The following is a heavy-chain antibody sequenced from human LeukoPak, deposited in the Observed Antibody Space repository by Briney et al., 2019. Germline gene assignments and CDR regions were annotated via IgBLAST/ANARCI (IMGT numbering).Heavy chain of an antibody. D-gene: IGHD6-13*01. CDR1: GFTFSSYS. Sequence: GGSLRLSCAASGFTFSSYSMNWVRQAPGKGLEWVAVISYDGSNKYYADSVKGRFTISRDNSKNTLYLQMNSLRAEDTAVYYCARDPRSSWTSYYYYYYMDVWGKGTTVTVSS. J-gene: IGHJ6*03. V-gene: IGHV3-30*03. CDR2: ISYDGSNK. CDR3: ARDPRSSWTSYYYYYYMDV.